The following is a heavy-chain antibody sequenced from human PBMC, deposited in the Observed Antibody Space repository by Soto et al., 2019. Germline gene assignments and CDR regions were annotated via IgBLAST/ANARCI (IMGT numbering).Heavy chain of an antibody. J-gene: IGHJ6*02. CDR1: GGSISSGGYY. V-gene: IGHV4-39*07. CDR3: ARYKSNYYYGMDV. Sequence: SSETLSLTCTVSGGSISSGGYYWGWIRQPPGKGLEWIGSIYYSGNTYYNPSLKSRVTISVDTAKNQFSLKLSSVTAADTAVYYCARYKSNYYYGMDVWGQGTTVTVSS. D-gene: IGHD1-20*01. CDR2: IYYSGNT.